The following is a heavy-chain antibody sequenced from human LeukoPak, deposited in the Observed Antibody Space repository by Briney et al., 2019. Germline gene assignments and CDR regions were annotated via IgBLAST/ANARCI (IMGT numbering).Heavy chain of an antibody. Sequence: SETLSLTCAVYGGSFSSYYWSWIRQPPGKGLEWIGEINHSGSTNYNPSLKSRVTISVDTSKNQFSLKLSSVTAADTAVYYCARAPLRYSSGWYGPGDYWGQGTLVTVSS. D-gene: IGHD6-19*01. J-gene: IGHJ4*02. V-gene: IGHV4-34*01. CDR1: GGSFSSYY. CDR2: INHSGST. CDR3: ARAPLRYSSGWYGPGDY.